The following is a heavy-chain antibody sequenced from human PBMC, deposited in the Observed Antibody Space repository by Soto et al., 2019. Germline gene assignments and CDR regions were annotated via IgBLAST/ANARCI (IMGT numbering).Heavy chain of an antibody. Sequence: EVQLLESGGGLVRPGGSLRLSCTASGFSFSSYALSWVRQAPGKGLEWVSTLSGSDGKTYYADSVKGRFSISRDTSKTTLSLEMTSLRVEDTAVYYCARWSFLDYWGQGTRVTVS. D-gene: IGHD1-26*01. CDR2: LSGSDGKT. V-gene: IGHV3-23*01. J-gene: IGHJ4*02. CDR1: GFSFSSYA. CDR3: ARWSFLDY.